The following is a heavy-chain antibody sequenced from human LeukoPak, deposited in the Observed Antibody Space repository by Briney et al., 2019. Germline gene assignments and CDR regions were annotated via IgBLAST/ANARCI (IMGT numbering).Heavy chain of an antibody. D-gene: IGHD3-22*01. J-gene: IGHJ4*02. Sequence: PGGSLRLSCAASGFTFSSYTMGWVRQGPGKGLEWVSGISGSGGSTYYADSVKGRFTISRDNSKNTLYLQMNSLRAEDTAVYYCAKDRYYDSSGPWGYWGQGTLVTVSS. CDR3: AKDRYYDSSGPWGY. CDR1: GFTFSSYT. V-gene: IGHV3-23*01. CDR2: ISGSGGST.